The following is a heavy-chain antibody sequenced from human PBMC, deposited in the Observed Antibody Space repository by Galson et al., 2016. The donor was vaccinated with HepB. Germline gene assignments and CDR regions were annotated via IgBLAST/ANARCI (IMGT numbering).Heavy chain of an antibody. CDR3: ARDQGFGEDN. J-gene: IGHJ4*02. CDR1: GYTFTSSY. D-gene: IGHD3-10*01. Sequence: CKASGYTFTSSYMHWVRQAPGQGLEWMGIINPSGGTTTYAQKFQGRVTMTWDTSTSTVYMELRSMGSEDTAIYYCARDQGFGEDNWGQGTLVTVSS. V-gene: IGHV1-46*01. CDR2: INPSGGTT.